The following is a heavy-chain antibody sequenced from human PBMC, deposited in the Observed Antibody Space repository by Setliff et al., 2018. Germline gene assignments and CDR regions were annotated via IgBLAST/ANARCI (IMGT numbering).Heavy chain of an antibody. V-gene: IGHV4-39*01. D-gene: IGHD3-3*01. CDR3: VRGYYNFLSGYYTPYYFDY. CDR2: IHSGGGT. CDR1: GDSISNTNYY. J-gene: IGHJ4*02. Sequence: SETLSLTCSVSGDSISNTNYYWGWIRQPPGKGLEWIGHIHSGGGTYYDPSLKSRLTISKDTSKNQFSLNLSSVTATDTAVYYCVRGYYNFLSGYYTPYYFDYWGQGTLVTVSS.